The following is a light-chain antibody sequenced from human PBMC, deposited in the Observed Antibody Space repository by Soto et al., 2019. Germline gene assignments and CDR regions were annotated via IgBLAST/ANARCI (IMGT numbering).Light chain of an antibody. Sequence: DIQMTQSPSSLSASVGDRVTITCRASQSISSYLNWYQQKPGKAPKLLIYAASSLQSGVPSRFSGSGSGTDFTLTISSLQPEAFETYYCQQSYSTPRPFGQGTKLEIK. CDR3: QQSYSTPRP. CDR2: AAS. J-gene: IGKJ2*01. CDR1: QSISSY. V-gene: IGKV1-39*01.